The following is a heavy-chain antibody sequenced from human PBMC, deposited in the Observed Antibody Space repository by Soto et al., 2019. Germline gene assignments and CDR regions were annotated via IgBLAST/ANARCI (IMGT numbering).Heavy chain of an antibody. V-gene: IGHV5-51*01. CDR3: ARHSYIGSYHGAYYFDS. CDR2: IYHRDSYT. J-gene: IGHJ4*02. D-gene: IGHD1-26*01. Sequence: PGGSLKICCQCSGYRFNNYWIVLVLQLPGTGLEWMGIIYHRDSYTRNSPSFHGQFTISADKYTNTAHLQWSSLRASDTAMYYCARHSYIGSYHGAYYFDSWGQGTLVTVSS. CDR1: GYRFNNYW.